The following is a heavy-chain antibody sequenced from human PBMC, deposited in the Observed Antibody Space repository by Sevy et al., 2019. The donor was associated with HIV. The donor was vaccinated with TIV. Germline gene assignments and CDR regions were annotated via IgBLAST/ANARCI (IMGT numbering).Heavy chain of an antibody. CDR3: AREDIRVAGIGYYFHS. D-gene: IGHD6-19*01. J-gene: IGHJ4*02. CDR2: IWYDGTNK. Sequence: EGSLRLSCAASGFSISGYGMHWVRQAPGKGLEWVAVIWYDGTNKEYANSVKGRFTISRDNSKNTLYLQMNSLRAEDTAVYYCAREDIRVAGIGYYFHSWGQGTLVTVSS. CDR1: GFSISGYG. V-gene: IGHV3-33*01.